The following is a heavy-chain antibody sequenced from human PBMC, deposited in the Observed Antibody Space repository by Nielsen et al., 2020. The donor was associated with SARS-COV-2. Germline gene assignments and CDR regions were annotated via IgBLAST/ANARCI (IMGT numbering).Heavy chain of an antibody. CDR2: VSHSGST. Sequence: SETLSLTCAVSGGSVSSNDWWTWVRQSPGKGLEWIGEVSHSGSTNYNPSLKSRVTLSMDKSKRQFSLRLTSVSAADTAVYYCATGRPGVGNDYWGQGTLVTVSS. CDR1: GGSVSSNDW. J-gene: IGHJ4*02. V-gene: IGHV4-4*02. CDR3: ATGRPGVGNDY. D-gene: IGHD3-3*01.